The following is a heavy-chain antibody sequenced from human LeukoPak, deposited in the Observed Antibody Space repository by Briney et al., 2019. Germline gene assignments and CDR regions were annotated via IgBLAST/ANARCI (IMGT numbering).Heavy chain of an antibody. CDR2: IKQDGSEE. CDR1: GFTITNYW. V-gene: IGHV3-7*01. Sequence: GGSLRLSCAASGFTITNYWMSWVRQAPGRGPEWVANIKQDGSEEYYADSVKGRFTISRDNGKNSLNLQMNSLRAEDTAVYYCARWAGVTDYWGQGTLVTVSS. CDR3: ARWAGVTDY. J-gene: IGHJ4*02. D-gene: IGHD5-18*01.